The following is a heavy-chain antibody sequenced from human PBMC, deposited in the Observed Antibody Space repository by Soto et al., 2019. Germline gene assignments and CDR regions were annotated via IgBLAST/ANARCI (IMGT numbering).Heavy chain of an antibody. Sequence: GGSLRLSCAASGFTVSSNYMSWVRQAPGKGLEWVSVIYSGGSTYYADSVKGRFTISRDNSKNTLYLQMNSLRAEDTAVYYCASGIAAAAGAFDIWGQGTMVTVSS. J-gene: IGHJ3*02. CDR3: ASGIAAAAGAFDI. D-gene: IGHD6-13*01. CDR2: IYSGGST. CDR1: GFTVSSNY. V-gene: IGHV3-53*01.